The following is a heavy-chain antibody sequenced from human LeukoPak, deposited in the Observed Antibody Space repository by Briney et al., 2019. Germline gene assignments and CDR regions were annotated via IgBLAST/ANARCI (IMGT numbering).Heavy chain of an antibody. D-gene: IGHD2-15*01. V-gene: IGHV4-39*01. CDR3: ASGNCSGGSCYPYYFDY. Sequence: PSETLSLTCTVSGGSISSSSYYWGWIRQPPGKGLEWIGSIYYSGSTYYNPSLKSRVTISVDTSKNQFSLKLSSVTAADTAVYYCASGNCSGGSCYPYYFDYWGQGTLVTVSS. CDR2: IYYSGST. CDR1: GGSISSSSYY. J-gene: IGHJ4*02.